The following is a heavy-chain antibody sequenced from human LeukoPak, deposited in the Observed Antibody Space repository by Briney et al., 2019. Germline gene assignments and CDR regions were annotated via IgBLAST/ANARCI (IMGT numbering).Heavy chain of an antibody. Sequence: SETLSLTCAVYGGSFSGYYWSWIRQPPGKGLEWIGYIYTSGSTNYNPSLKSRVTISVDTSKNQFSLKLSSVTAADTAVYYCAARSERGYRDYWGQGTLVTVSS. CDR2: IYTSGST. V-gene: IGHV4-4*09. J-gene: IGHJ4*02. CDR3: AARSERGYRDY. D-gene: IGHD5-18*01. CDR1: GGSFSGYY.